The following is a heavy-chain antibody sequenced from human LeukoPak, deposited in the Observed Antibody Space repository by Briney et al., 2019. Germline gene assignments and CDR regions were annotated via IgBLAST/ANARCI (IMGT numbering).Heavy chain of an antibody. D-gene: IGHD3-22*01. CDR3: ARENVPYYYDGSAYYLY. V-gene: IGHV1-46*01. CDR2: TNPSGGRT. Sequence: ASVKVSCKASGYTFTSYSLHWVRQAPGQGLEWMGMTNPSGGRTIYAQKFQGRITMTSDLSTSTVYMQLSSLGSEDTALYFCARENVPYYYDGSAYYLYWGQGTRVTVSS. J-gene: IGHJ4*02. CDR1: GYTFTSYS.